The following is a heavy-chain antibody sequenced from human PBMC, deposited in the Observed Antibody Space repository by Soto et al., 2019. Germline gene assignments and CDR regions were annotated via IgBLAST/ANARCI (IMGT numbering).Heavy chain of an antibody. V-gene: IGHV1-8*01. J-gene: IGHJ6*02. CDR2: MNPDSGNT. CDR1: GYTFTSYD. Sequence: ASVKVSCKASGYTFTSYDINWVRQATGQGLEWMGWMNPDSGNTGYAQKFQGRATMTRNTSISTAYMELSSLRSEDTAVYYCAKFGAAYYDFWSGYYREDYYGMDVWGQGTTVTVSS. D-gene: IGHD3-3*01. CDR3: AKFGAAYYDFWSGYYREDYYGMDV.